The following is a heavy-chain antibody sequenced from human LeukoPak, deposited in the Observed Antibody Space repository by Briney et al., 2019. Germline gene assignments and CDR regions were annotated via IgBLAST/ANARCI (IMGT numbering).Heavy chain of an antibody. V-gene: IGHV3-23*01. J-gene: IGHJ6*02. CDR2: ISGSATST. Sequence: GGALRLSCAASGFTFSSHAMSWVRPAPGKGLEWGSGISGSATSTYYADSVKGGFTISSDNSKNTLYLKMNSRRAEDTAVYYCAKKGESLDYYGMDVWGQGTTVTVSS. CDR1: GFTFSSHA. D-gene: IGHD3-10*01. CDR3: AKKGESLDYYGMDV.